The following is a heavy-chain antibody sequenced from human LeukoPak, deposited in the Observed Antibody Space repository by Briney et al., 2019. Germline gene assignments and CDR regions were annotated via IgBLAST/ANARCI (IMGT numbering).Heavy chain of an antibody. CDR2: IIPILGIA. CDR3: ARGETSGYSSSSLGY. Sequence: SVKVSCKASGGTFSSYAISWVRQAPGQGLEWMGRIIPILGIANYAQKFQGRVTITADKSTSTAYMELSSLRSEDTAVYYCARGETSGYSSSSLGYWGQGTLVTVSS. CDR1: GGTFSSYA. J-gene: IGHJ4*02. V-gene: IGHV1-69*04. D-gene: IGHD6-13*01.